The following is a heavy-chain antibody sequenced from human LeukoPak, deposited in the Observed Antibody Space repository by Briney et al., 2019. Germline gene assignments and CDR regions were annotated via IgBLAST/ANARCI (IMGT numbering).Heavy chain of an antibody. Sequence: GGSLRLSCAASGFTFSYHWMAWVRQAPGKGLEWVSPISWDGGSTYYADSVKGRFTISRDNSKNSLYLQMNSLRAEDTALYYCAKDGANYDILTGYSQMDVWGKGTAVTVSS. CDR1: GFTFSYHW. CDR2: ISWDGGST. V-gene: IGHV3-43D*03. J-gene: IGHJ6*04. D-gene: IGHD3-9*01. CDR3: AKDGANYDILTGYSQMDV.